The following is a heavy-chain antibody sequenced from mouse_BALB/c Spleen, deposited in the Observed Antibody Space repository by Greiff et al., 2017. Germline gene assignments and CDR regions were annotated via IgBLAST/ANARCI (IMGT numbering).Heavy chain of an antibody. D-gene: IGHD1-1*01. Sequence: VQLQQSGPGLVAPSQSLSITCTVSGFSLTSYGVHWVRQPPGKGLEWLGVIWAGGSTNYNSALMSRLSISKDNSKSQVFLKMNSLQTDDTAMYYCARDNYGSSYAWFAYWGQGTLVTVSA. CDR3: ARDNYGSSYAWFAY. V-gene: IGHV2-9*02. CDR2: IWAGGST. CDR1: GFSLTSYG. J-gene: IGHJ3*01.